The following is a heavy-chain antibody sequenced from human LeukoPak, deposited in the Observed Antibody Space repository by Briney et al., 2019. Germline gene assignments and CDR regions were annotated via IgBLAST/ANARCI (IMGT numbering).Heavy chain of an antibody. CDR1: GGSISSSSYY. CDR3: ARQRYNWEADY. CDR2: IYTSGST. V-gene: IGHV4-61*05. Sequence: SETLSLTCTVSGGSISSSSYYWRWIRQPPGKGLEWIGYIYTSGSTNYNPSLKSRVTMSVDTSKNQFSLRLSSVTAADTAVYYCARQRYNWEADYWGQGTLVTVSS. D-gene: IGHD1-1*01. J-gene: IGHJ4*02.